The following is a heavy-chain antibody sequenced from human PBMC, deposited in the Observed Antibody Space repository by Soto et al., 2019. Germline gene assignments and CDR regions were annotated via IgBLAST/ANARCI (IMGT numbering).Heavy chain of an antibody. CDR2: ISKSGGTI. V-gene: IGHV3-48*03. Sequence: PGGSLRLSCATSGFTFTGYEFIWVRQAPGKGLEWISYISKSGGTIYYADSVKGRFSISRDNAENSLYLQMNSLGPEDTAVYFCAREADSGGYRFDYWGQGTPVTVSS. CDR3: AREADSGGYRFDY. J-gene: IGHJ4*02. CDR1: GFTFTGYE. D-gene: IGHD3-22*01.